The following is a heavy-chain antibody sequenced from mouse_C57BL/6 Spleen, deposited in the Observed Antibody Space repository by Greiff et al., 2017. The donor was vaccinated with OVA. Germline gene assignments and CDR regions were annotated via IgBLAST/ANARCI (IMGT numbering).Heavy chain of an antibody. CDR3: ERVDYYGSSWAWYFDV. Sequence: QVQLQQPGAELVKPGASVKMSCKASGYTFTSYWITWVKQRPGQGLEWIGDIYPGSGSTNYNEKFKSKATLTVATSSSTAYMQLSSLASEDSAVYYCERVDYYGSSWAWYFDVWGTGTTVTVAA. CDR2: IYPGSGST. D-gene: IGHD1-1*01. V-gene: IGHV1-55*01. CDR1: GYTFTSYW. J-gene: IGHJ1*03.